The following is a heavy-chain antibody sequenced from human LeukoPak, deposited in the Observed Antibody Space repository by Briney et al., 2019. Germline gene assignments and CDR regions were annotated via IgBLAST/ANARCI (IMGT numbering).Heavy chain of an antibody. Sequence: SGTLSLTCIVSGGSISGYYWSWIRQPPGKGLEWIGDIYYIGSTNYNPSLKSRVTISVDTSKNQFSLKLSSVTAADTAVYYCARDRRFNGMDVWGQGATVTVSS. J-gene: IGHJ6*02. CDR1: GGSISGYY. CDR3: ARDRRFNGMDV. V-gene: IGHV4-59*01. D-gene: IGHD3-3*01. CDR2: IYYIGST.